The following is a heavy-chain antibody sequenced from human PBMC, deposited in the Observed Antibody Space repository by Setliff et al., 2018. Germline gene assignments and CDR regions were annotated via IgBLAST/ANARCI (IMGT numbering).Heavy chain of an antibody. V-gene: IGHV3-48*01. J-gene: IGHJ3*02. CDR1: GFTFSSYS. Sequence: GGSLRLSCAASGFTFSSYSMNWVRQAPGKGLEWVSYISSSSSTIYYADSVKGRFTISRDNSENTLYLQMNSLRAEDTAVYYCARDRNYYDSDTFYDAFDIWGQGTMVTVSS. CDR2: ISSSSSTI. CDR3: ARDRNYYDSDTFYDAFDI. D-gene: IGHD3-22*01.